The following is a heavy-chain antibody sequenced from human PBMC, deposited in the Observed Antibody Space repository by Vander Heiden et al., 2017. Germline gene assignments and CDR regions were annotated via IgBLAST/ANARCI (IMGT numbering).Heavy chain of an antibody. CDR3: ASGGKRGGFDD. Sequence: QVQLVQSGAEVKKPGSSVKVSCRASGGTFSSYAISWVRQAPGQGLEWMGGIIPIFGTANDAQKFQGRVTITADEATSTAYREVRRMRSEDTAVYYVASGGKRGGFDDWGQGTIVTVCS. D-gene: IGHD2-15*01. CDR2: IIPIFGTA. J-gene: IGHJ4*02. V-gene: IGHV1-69*01. CDR1: GGTFSSYA.